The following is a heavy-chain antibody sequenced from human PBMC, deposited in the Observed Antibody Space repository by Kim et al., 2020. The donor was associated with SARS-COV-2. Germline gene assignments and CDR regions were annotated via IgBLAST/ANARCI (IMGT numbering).Heavy chain of an antibody. D-gene: IGHD1-26*01. Sequence: GGSLRLSCAASGFSFSSYEMTWVRQAPGKGLEWVSHIDSSGSVIYYAASGKGPFTISRDNAKNSLYLQMNSLRVEDTAIYYWARDLRVGAVNFDYWGHGTLVTVSS. CDR1: GFSFSSYE. V-gene: IGHV3-48*03. J-gene: IGHJ4*01. CDR3: ARDLRVGAVNFDY. CDR2: IDSSGSVI.